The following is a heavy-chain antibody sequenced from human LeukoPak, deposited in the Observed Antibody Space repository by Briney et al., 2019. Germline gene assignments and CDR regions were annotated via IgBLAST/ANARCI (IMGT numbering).Heavy chain of an antibody. D-gene: IGHD1-26*01. CDR3: AGGGGVGAKY. CDR1: GFTFSSHS. J-gene: IGHJ4*02. V-gene: IGHV3-48*01. CDR2: ISSTSSTI. Sequence: GGSLRLSCGASGFTFSSHSMNWVRQAPGKGLEWVSHISSTSSTIYYADSVKGRFTISRDNAKNSLYLQMNSLRAEDTAVYYCAGGGGVGAKYWGQGTLVTVSS.